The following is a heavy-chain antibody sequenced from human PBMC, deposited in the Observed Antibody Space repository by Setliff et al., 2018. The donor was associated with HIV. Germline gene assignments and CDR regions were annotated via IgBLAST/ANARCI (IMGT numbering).Heavy chain of an antibody. CDR3: ARGLSSGWYGYWYFDL. V-gene: IGHV4-61*09. Sequence: LSLTCTVSGGSISSGSYYWSWIRQPAGTGLEWIGHIYTSGSTNYNPSLKSRVTISVDTSKNQFSLKLSSVTAAATAVYYCARGLSSGWYGYWYFDLWGRGTLVTVSS. CDR1: GGSISSGSYY. D-gene: IGHD6-19*01. J-gene: IGHJ2*01. CDR2: IYTSGST.